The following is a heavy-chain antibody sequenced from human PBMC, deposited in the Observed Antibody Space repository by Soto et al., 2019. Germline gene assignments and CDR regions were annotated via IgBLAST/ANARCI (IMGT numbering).Heavy chain of an antibody. D-gene: IGHD3-22*01. J-gene: IGHJ3*02. Sequence: ASVKVSCKVSGYTLTELSMHWVRQAPGKRLELMGGFDPEDGETIYAQKFQGRVTMTEDTSTDTAYMELSSLRSEDTAVYYCAITMYYYDSSGYRKPYAFDIWGQGTMVTVSS. CDR3: AITMYYYDSSGYRKPYAFDI. V-gene: IGHV1-24*01. CDR2: FDPEDGET. CDR1: GYTLTELS.